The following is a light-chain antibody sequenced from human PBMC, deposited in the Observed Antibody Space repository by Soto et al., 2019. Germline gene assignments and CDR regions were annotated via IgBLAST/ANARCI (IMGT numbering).Light chain of an antibody. CDR3: QQSYTTPHT. J-gene: IGKJ2*01. V-gene: IGKV1-39*01. CDR1: QSISTY. CDR2: AAS. Sequence: DIQMTQSPPSLSASVGDRVTITCRASQSISTYLNWYQQKPGKAPKLLIYAASSLQSGVPSTFGVSGSGTDFTLTISSLQPEDFATYYCQQSYTTPHTFGQGTKLEIE.